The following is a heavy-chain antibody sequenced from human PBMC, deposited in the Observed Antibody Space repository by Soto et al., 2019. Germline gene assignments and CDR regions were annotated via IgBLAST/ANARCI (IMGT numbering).Heavy chain of an antibody. CDR2: IYYSGST. Sequence: SETLSLTCTVSGGSISSYYWSWIRQPPGKGLEWIGYIYYSGSTNYNPSLKGRVTISVDTSKNQFSLKLSCVTSADTAVYYCARVMSDSGDHWWFDSWGQGTPVTVSS. CDR3: ARVMSDSGDHWWFDS. D-gene: IGHD4-17*01. CDR1: GGSISSYY. J-gene: IGHJ5*01. V-gene: IGHV4-59*01.